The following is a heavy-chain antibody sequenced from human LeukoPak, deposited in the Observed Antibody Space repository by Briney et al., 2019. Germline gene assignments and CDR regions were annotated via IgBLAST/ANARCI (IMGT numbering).Heavy chain of an antibody. V-gene: IGHV4-34*01. CDR2: INRGGST. CDR1: GGSFSGYF. CDR3: ASSDGQPPRFDSSYDVFDY. D-gene: IGHD3-3*01. Sequence: SETLSLTCAVYGGSFSGYFWSWIRQPPGKGLEWIGEINRGGSTNYNPSLKSRVTISVDTSKNQFSLKLSSVTAADTAVYYCASSDGQPPRFDSSYDVFDYWGQGTLVTVSS. J-gene: IGHJ4*02.